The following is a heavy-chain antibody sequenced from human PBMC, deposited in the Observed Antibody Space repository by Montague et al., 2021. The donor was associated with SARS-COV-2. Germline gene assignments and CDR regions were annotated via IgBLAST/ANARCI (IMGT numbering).Heavy chain of an antibody. V-gene: IGHV4-39*07. CDR1: GGSISSSSYY. D-gene: IGHD3-22*01. CDR2: IYYSGST. J-gene: IGHJ4*02. Sequence: ETLSLTRTVSGGSISSSSYYWGWIRQPPGKGLEWIGSIYYSGSTYCNPSLKSRVTISVDTSKNQFSLKLSSVTAADTAVYYCAREGGWLSRGSYYFDYWGQGTLVTVSS. CDR3: AREGGWLSRGSYYFDY.